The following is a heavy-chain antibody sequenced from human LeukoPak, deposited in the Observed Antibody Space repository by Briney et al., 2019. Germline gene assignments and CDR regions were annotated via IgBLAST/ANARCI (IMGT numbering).Heavy chain of an antibody. V-gene: IGHV3-53*01. CDR1: GFTVSSNY. J-gene: IGHJ4*02. CDR2: IYSGGST. CDR3: ARYPSDQYYFDY. Sequence: SGGSLRLSCAASGFTVSSNYMSWVRQAPGKALECVAVIYSGGSTYYADSVKGRFTISRDKSKNTLYLQMNSLRAEDTAVYYCARYPSDQYYFDYWGQGTLVTVSS.